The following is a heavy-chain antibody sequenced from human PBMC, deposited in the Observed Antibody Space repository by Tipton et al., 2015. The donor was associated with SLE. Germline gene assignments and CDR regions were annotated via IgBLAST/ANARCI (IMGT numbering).Heavy chain of an antibody. CDR3: VRDRNNGGWGD. V-gene: IGHV4-59*02. CDR2: IYYSGST. J-gene: IGHJ4*02. CDR1: GGSVSGNY. D-gene: IGHD6-19*01. Sequence: TLSLTCTVSGGSVSGNYWSWIRQPPGKGLEWVGYIYYSGSTNYNPSLNGRVIISVDTSKNEFSLKLTSVTAADTAIYYCVRDRNNGGWGDWGQGTLVTVSS.